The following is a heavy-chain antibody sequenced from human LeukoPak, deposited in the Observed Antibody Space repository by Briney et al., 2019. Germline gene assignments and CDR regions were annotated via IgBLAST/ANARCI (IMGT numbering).Heavy chain of an antibody. CDR2: MNPNSGNT. V-gene: IGHV1-8*01. Sequence: GASVKVSCKASGYTFTSYDINWVRQATGQGLEWMGWMNPNSGNTGYARKFQGRVTMTRNTSISTAYMELSSLRSEDTAVYYCARGREYYDSSGYYYGWLEDYWGQGTLVTVSS. J-gene: IGHJ4*02. CDR3: ARGREYYDSSGYYYGWLEDY. CDR1: GYTFTSYD. D-gene: IGHD3-22*01.